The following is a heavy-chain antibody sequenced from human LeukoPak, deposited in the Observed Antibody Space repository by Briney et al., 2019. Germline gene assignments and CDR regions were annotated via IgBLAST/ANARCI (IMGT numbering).Heavy chain of an antibody. CDR3: AREVYYGSGSPRLDY. J-gene: IGHJ4*02. CDR2: ISSSGSTI. V-gene: IGHV3-48*03. Sequence: PGGSLRLSCAASGFTFSSYEMNWVRQAPGKGLEWVSYISSSGSTISYADSVKGRFTFSRDNDKNSLFLQMNSLRAEDTAVYYCAREVYYGSGSPRLDYWGQGTLVAVSS. CDR1: GFTFSSYE. D-gene: IGHD3-10*01.